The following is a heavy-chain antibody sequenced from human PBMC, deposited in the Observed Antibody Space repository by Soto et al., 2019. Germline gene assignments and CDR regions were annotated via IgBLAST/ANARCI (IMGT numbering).Heavy chain of an antibody. CDR2: ISYDGSNK. Sequence: RLSCAASGFTFSSYAMHWVRQAPGKGLEWVAVISYDGSNKYYADSVKGRFTISRDNSKNTLYLQMNSLRAEDTAVYYCARSQLVGPVVNVFDICGQGTMVT. CDR3: ARSQLVGPVVNVFDI. V-gene: IGHV3-30-3*01. D-gene: IGHD2-8*02. CDR1: GFTFSSYA. J-gene: IGHJ3*02.